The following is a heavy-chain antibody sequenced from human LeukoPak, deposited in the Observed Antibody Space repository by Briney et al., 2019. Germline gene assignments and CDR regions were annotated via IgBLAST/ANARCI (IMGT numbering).Heavy chain of an antibody. J-gene: IGHJ4*02. CDR2: IYYNGTT. Sequence: SQTLSLTCAVYGGSFSGYFWGWIRQPPGKRLEWIGSIYYNGTTYYNPSLKSRVSISVDTSKNQLSLKLSSVTAADTSVYYCARLYVLEWLLYGNFDFWGQGTLVTVSS. CDR1: GGSFSGYF. V-gene: IGHV4-30-2*03. CDR3: ARLYVLEWLLYGNFDF. D-gene: IGHD3-3*01.